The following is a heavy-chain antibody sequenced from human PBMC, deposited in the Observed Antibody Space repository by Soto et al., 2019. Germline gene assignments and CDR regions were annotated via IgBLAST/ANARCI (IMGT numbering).Heavy chain of an antibody. CDR2: IHYSGST. V-gene: IGHV4-59*01. CDR1: VVSISSYY. Sequence: SETLSLTCTVSVVSISSYYWSWIRQPPGKGLEWIGYIHYSGSTKYNPSPKSRVSISVDTSKSQFSLKLSSVTAADTAVYYCARVGWTTVGYYFDYWGQGALVTVSS. CDR3: ARVGWTTVGYYFDY. J-gene: IGHJ4*02. D-gene: IGHD4-17*01.